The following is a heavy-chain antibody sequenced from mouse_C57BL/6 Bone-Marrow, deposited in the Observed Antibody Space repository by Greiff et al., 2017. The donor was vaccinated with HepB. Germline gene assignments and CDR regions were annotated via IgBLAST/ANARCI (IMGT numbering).Heavy chain of an antibody. Sequence: DVKLVESGPGLVKPSQSLSLTCSVTGYSITSGYYWNWIRQFPGNKLEWMGYISYDGSNNYNPSLKNRISITRDTSKNQFFLKLNSVTTEDTATYYCASQAYYSNCGYWYFDVWGTGTTVTVSS. CDR2: ISYDGSN. CDR1: GYSITSGYY. CDR3: ASQAYYSNCGYWYFDV. J-gene: IGHJ1*03. D-gene: IGHD2-5*01. V-gene: IGHV3-6*01.